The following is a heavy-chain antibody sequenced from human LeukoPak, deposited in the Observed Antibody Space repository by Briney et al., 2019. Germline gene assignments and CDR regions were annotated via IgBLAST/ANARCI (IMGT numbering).Heavy chain of an antibody. V-gene: IGHV4-34*01. Sequence: SETLSLTCAVYGGSFSGYYWSWIRQPPGKGLEWIGEINHSGSTNYNPSLKSRVTISVDTSKNQFSLKLSSVTAADTAAYYCARRYIDYDYVWGSYRTYNWFDPWGQGTLVTVSS. D-gene: IGHD3-16*02. J-gene: IGHJ5*02. CDR1: GGSFSGYY. CDR3: ARRYIDYDYVWGSYRTYNWFDP. CDR2: INHSGST.